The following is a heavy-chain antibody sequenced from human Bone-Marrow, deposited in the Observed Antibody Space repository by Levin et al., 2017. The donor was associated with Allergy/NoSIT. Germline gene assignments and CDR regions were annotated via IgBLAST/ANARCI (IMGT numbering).Heavy chain of an antibody. CDR1: GGTFSSYG. Sequence: KISCKASGGTFSSYGISWVRQAPGQGLEWMGRIIPILGVPNFAQKFQGRVTITADISTTTAYMELSSLRSEDTAVYFCAKGGVDHGDAMMDSWGQGTLVTVSS. CDR2: IIPILGVP. D-gene: IGHD4-17*01. CDR3: AKGGVDHGDAMMDS. V-gene: IGHV1-69*04. J-gene: IGHJ4*02.